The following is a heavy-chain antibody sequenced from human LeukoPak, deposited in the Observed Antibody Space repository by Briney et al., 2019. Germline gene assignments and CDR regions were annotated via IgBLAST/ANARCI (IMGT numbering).Heavy chain of an antibody. CDR1: GGSIGSYH. V-gene: IGHV4-59*08. CDR2: IYYSGST. D-gene: IGHD4-11*01. Sequence: ASETLSLTCTVSGGSIGSYHWSWIRQPPGKGLEWIGYIYYSGSTNYNPSLKSRVTISVDTSKNQFSLKLSSVTAADTAVYYCARRTTVVYNVFDIWGQGTMVTVSS. J-gene: IGHJ3*02. CDR3: ARRTTVVYNVFDI.